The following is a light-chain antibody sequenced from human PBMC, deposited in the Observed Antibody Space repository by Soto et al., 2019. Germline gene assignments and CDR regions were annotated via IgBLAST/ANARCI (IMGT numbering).Light chain of an antibody. CDR1: QSISSW. CDR2: KAS. CDR3: QQYNNWPPKRS. J-gene: IGKJ1*01. Sequence: QMTQSPSTLSASVGDRVTITCRASQSISSWLAWYQQKPGKAPKLLIYKASSLESGVPSRFSGSGSGTEFTLTISSLQSEDFAVYYCQQYNNWPPKRSFGQGAKADIK. V-gene: IGKV1-5*03.